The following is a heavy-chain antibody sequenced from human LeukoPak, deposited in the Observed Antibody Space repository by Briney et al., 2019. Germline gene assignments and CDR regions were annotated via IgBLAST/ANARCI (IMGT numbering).Heavy chain of an antibody. CDR2: ISWNSGSI. V-gene: IGHV3-9*01. Sequence: GRSLRLSCAASGFTFDDYAMHWVRQAPGKGLEWVSGISWNSGSIGYADSVKGRFTISRDNAKNSLYLQMNSLRAEDTALYYCAKDLEYYYDSSGYYSSAFDYWGQGTLVTVSS. J-gene: IGHJ4*02. CDR3: AKDLEYYYDSSGYYSSAFDY. D-gene: IGHD3-22*01. CDR1: GFTFDDYA.